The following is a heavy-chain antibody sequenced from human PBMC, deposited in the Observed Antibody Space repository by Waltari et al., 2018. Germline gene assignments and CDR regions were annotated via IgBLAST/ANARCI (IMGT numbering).Heavy chain of an antibody. Sequence: QVQLVQSGAEVKKPGSSVKVSCKASGGTFSSYAISWVRQAPGQGLEWMGRIIPICGTANDAQKFQGRVTITADESTSTAYMELSSLRSEDTAVYYCASRRGYSGYDSRLEGGMDVWGQGTTVTVSS. V-gene: IGHV1-69*15. CDR2: IIPICGTA. CDR3: ASRRGYSGYDSRLEGGMDV. D-gene: IGHD5-12*01. CDR1: GGTFSSYA. J-gene: IGHJ6*02.